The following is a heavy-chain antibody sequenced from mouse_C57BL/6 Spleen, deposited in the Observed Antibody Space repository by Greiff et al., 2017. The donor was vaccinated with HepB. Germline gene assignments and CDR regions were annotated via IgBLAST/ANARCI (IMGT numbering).Heavy chain of an antibody. D-gene: IGHD4-1*02. J-gene: IGHJ1*03. Sequence: QVQLQQSGPELVKPGASVKISCKASGYSFTSYYIHWVKQRPGQGLEWIGWIYPGSGNTKYNEKFKGKATLTADTSSSTAYMQLSSLTSEDSAVYYCAPNWDGYFDVWGTGTTVTVSS. CDR2: IYPGSGNT. V-gene: IGHV1-66*01. CDR3: APNWDGYFDV. CDR1: GYSFTSYY.